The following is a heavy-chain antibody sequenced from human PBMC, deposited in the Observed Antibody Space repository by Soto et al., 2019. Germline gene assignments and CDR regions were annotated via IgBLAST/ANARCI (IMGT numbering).Heavy chain of an antibody. J-gene: IGHJ4*02. CDR1: GFTFSNYW. D-gene: IGHD3-16*01. CDR3: ARVGVGHYEFDY. Sequence: EVQLVESGGGLVQPGGSLRLSCAASGFTFSNYWMHWVRQAPGEGLVWVSRIKTDGSSTSYADSVKGRFTISRDNAKNTKYLQMNSLRAEDTAVYYCARVGVGHYEFDYWGQGTLVTGSS. CDR2: IKTDGSST. V-gene: IGHV3-74*01.